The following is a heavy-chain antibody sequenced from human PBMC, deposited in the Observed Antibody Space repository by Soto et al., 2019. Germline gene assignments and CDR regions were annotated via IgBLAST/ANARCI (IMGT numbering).Heavy chain of an antibody. CDR1: VGSFSGYY. V-gene: IGHV4-34*01. D-gene: IGHD2-2*02. J-gene: IGHJ4*02. CDR3: ARELGYCSSTSCYRQPLFDY. CDR2: INHSGST. Sequence: SETLSLTCAVYVGSFSGYYWSWIRQPPGKGLEWIGEINHSGSTNYNPSLKSRVTISVDASKNQFSLKLNSVTAADTAVYYCARELGYCSSTSCYRQPLFDYWRQGPLVTVSS.